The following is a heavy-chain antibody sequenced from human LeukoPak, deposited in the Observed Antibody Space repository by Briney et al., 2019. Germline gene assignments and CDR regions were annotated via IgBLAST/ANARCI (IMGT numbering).Heavy chain of an antibody. CDR3: ARDNLDYYGMDV. CDR1: GGSLSGYY. V-gene: IGHV4-34*01. J-gene: IGHJ6*02. CDR2: INHSGST. Sequence: SETLSLTCAVYGGSLSGYYWSWIRQPPGKGLEWIGEINHSGSTNYNPSLKSRVTISVDTSKNQFSLKLSSVTAADTAVYYCARDNLDYYGMDVWGQGTTVTVSS.